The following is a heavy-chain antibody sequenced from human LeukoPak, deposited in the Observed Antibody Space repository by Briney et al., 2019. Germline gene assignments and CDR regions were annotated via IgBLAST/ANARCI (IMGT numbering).Heavy chain of an antibody. Sequence: SVKVSCKASGGTFSSYAISWVRQAPGQGLEWMRRIIPIFGTANYAQKFQGRVTITADKSTSTAYMELSSLRSEDTAVYYCARDDYDFWSGYYPPGYWGQGTLVTVSS. V-gene: IGHV1-69*06. CDR3: ARDDYDFWSGYYPPGY. J-gene: IGHJ4*02. CDR1: GGTFSSYA. CDR2: IIPIFGTA. D-gene: IGHD3-3*01.